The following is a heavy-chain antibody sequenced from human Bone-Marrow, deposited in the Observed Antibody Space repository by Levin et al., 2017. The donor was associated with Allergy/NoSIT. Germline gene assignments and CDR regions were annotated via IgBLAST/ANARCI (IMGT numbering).Heavy chain of an antibody. Sequence: PGGSLRLSCSASGFTFSSYAMHWVRQAPGKGLEYVSAISSIGGSTYYADSVKGRFTISRDNSKNTLYLQMSSLRAEDTTVYYCVKGGAARRLNWFDPWGQGTLVTVSS. V-gene: IGHV3-64D*06. J-gene: IGHJ5*02. D-gene: IGHD6-6*01. CDR2: ISSIGGST. CDR1: GFTFSSYA. CDR3: VKGGAARRLNWFDP.